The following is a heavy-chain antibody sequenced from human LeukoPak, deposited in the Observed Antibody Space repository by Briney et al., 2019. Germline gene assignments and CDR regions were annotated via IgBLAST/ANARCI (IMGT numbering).Heavy chain of an antibody. Sequence: ASVKVSCKASGGTFSSYAISWVRQAPGQGLEWMGRIIPILGIANYAQKFQGRVTITADKSTSTAYMELSSLGSEDTAVYYCARVVVAGGWFDPWGQGTLVTVSS. J-gene: IGHJ5*02. V-gene: IGHV1-69*04. CDR3: ARVVVAGGWFDP. CDR1: GGTFSSYA. D-gene: IGHD2-15*01. CDR2: IIPILGIA.